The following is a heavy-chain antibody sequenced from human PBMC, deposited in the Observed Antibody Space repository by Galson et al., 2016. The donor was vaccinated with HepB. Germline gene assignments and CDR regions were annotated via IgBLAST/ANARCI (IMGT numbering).Heavy chain of an antibody. D-gene: IGHD3-3*01. CDR3: AKDLGARYDFWSGSRGYYNYYGMDV. V-gene: IGHV3-30*18. Sequence: SQRLSCAASGFSFSSHGMHWVRQAPGKGLEWVALISHDGSDKFYAVSVKGRFTISRDNSKNTLYLQMNSLRAEDTAVYYCAKDLGARYDFWSGSRGYYNYYGMDVWGQGTTVTFSS. J-gene: IGHJ6*02. CDR1: GFSFSSHG. CDR2: ISHDGSDK.